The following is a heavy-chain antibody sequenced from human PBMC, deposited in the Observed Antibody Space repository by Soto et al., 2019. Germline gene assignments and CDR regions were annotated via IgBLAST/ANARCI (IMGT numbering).Heavy chain of an antibody. D-gene: IGHD2-15*01. Sequence: SGPTLVNPTQTLTLTCTISGFSLSTSGVGVGWIRQPPGKALEWLALIYWDDDKRYSPSLKSRLTITKDTSKNQVVLTMTNMDPVDTATYYCARTNCSGGSCSPYYYYYGMDVWGQGTTVTVS. CDR2: IYWDDDK. CDR3: ARTNCSGGSCSPYYYYYGMDV. J-gene: IGHJ6*02. CDR1: GFSLSTSGVG. V-gene: IGHV2-5*02.